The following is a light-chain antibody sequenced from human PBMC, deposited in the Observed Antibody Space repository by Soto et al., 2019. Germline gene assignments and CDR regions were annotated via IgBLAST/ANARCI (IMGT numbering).Light chain of an antibody. CDR1: QSISSW. V-gene: IGKV1-5*03. CDR2: KAS. J-gene: IGKJ4*01. CDR3: QQGNSYPLT. Sequence: DIQMTQSPSTLSASVGDRVTITCRASQSISSWLAWYQQKPGKAPNLLIYKASSLESGVPSRFSGSGSGTEFTLTISSLQPDDFATYYCQQGNSYPLTFGGGTKVEIE.